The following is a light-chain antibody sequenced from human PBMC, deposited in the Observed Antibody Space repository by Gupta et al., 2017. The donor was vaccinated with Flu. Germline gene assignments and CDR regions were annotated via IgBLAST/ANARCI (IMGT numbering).Light chain of an antibody. Sequence: DIQMTQSPSSLSASVGDRVTITCRASQSISSYLNWYQQKPGKAPKLLIYAASSLQSGVPSRFSGSGSGTDFTLTISSLKPEDFATYYCQQSYRTPGRTFGQETKVEIK. CDR2: AAS. CDR1: QSISSY. V-gene: IGKV1-39*01. CDR3: QQSYRTPGRT. J-gene: IGKJ1*01.